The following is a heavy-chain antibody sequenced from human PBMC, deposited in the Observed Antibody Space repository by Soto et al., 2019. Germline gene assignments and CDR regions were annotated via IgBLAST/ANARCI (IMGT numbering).Heavy chain of an antibody. J-gene: IGHJ4*02. D-gene: IGHD6-19*01. CDR1: GFTFSSYA. V-gene: IGHV3-23*01. Sequence: GSLRLSCAASGFTFSSYAMSWVRQAPGKGLEWVSAISGSGGSTYYADSVKGRFTISRDNSKNTLYLQMNSLRAEDTAVYYCAKDPRRGIAVAGTLWYWGQGTLVTVSS. CDR2: ISGSGGST. CDR3: AKDPRRGIAVAGTLWY.